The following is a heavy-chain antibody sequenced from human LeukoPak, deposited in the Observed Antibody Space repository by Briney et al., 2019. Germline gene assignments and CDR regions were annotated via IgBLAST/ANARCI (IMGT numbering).Heavy chain of an antibody. Sequence: GGSLRLSCAASGFTFSSYAMSWVRQAPGKGLEWVSAISGSGGSTYYADSVKGRFTISRDNSKNTLYLQMNSLRAEDTAVYYCAKGAIGYCSSTSCPFAYWGQGTLVTVSS. CDR2: ISGSGGST. J-gene: IGHJ4*02. D-gene: IGHD2-2*01. CDR1: GFTFSSYA. V-gene: IGHV3-23*01. CDR3: AKGAIGYCSSTSCPFAY.